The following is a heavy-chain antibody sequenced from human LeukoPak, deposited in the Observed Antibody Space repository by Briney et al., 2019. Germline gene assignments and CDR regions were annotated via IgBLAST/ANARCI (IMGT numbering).Heavy chain of an antibody. J-gene: IGHJ3*02. CDR1: GFTVSSNY. CDR3: AREELGSTSAFDI. Sequence: PGGSLRLSCAASGFTVSSNYMSWVRQAPGKGLEWVSVIYSGGSTYYADSVKGRFTISRDNSKNTLYLQMNSLRAEDTAVYYCAREELGSTSAFDIWGQGTMVTVSS. CDR2: IYSGGST. V-gene: IGHV3-66*01. D-gene: IGHD3-10*01.